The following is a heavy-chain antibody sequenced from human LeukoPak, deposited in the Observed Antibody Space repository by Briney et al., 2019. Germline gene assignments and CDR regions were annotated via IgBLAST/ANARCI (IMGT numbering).Heavy chain of an antibody. CDR1: GYTLTELS. J-gene: IGHJ6*02. Sequence: ASVKVSCKVSGYTLTELSMHWVRQVPGKGLEWMGGFDPEDGETIYAQKFQGRVTMTEDTSTDTAYMELSSLRSEDTAVYYCATGATLTIFGVVIPYPYGMDVWGQGTTVTVSS. V-gene: IGHV1-24*01. CDR2: FDPEDGET. CDR3: ATGATLTIFGVVIPYPYGMDV. D-gene: IGHD3-3*01.